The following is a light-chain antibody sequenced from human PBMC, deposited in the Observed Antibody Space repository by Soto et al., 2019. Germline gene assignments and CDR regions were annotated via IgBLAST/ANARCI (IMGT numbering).Light chain of an antibody. CDR3: QQYNTYPWS. CDR1: QSLSSW. V-gene: IGKV1-5*01. Sequence: DIQMTQSPSSLSASIGDRVTITCRASQSLSSWVAWYQKKPDKGPQLLISATSRLKTGVPARLSGSGSGARFTPTILWLQPDDCAFYYCQQYNTYPWSFGQGTKLAIK. J-gene: IGKJ1*01. CDR2: ATS.